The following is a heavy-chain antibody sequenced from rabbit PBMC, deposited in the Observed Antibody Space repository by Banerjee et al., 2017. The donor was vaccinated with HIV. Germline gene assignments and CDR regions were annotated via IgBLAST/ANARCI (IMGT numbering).Heavy chain of an antibody. J-gene: IGHJ5*01. CDR2: IYGASNAA. D-gene: IGHD1-1*01. V-gene: IGHV1S45*01. CDR1: VFSFSSSYY. Sequence: QEQLEESGGDLVKPEGSLTLTCTAPVFSFSSSYYMCWVRQAPGKGLEWIACIYGASNAAYYASWAKGRFTISRTSSTTVTLQMTSLTAADTATYFCATSSGYRDWLDLWGPGTLVTVS. CDR3: ATSSGYRDWLDL.